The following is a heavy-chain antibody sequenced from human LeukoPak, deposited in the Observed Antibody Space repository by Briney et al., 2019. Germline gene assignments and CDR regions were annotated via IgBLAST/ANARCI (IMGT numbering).Heavy chain of an antibody. CDR2: ISSKSGYI. D-gene: IGHD3/OR15-3a*01. V-gene: IGHV3-21*01. J-gene: IGHJ4*02. CDR3: ARVRTAYYPDY. CDR1: GFTFDTYT. Sequence: PGGSLRLSCVASGFTFDTYTMNWVRQARGNWLEWVSSISSKSGYIHYADSVKGRFIISRDNAKNSLSLQMNSLRAEDTAVYYCARVRTAYYPDYWGQGTLVTVSS.